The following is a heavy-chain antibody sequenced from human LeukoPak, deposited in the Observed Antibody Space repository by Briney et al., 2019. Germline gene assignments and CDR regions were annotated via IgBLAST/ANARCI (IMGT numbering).Heavy chain of an antibody. Sequence: GASVHVSCQSSGYTFTSYGISWVRQAPGQGLEWMGLINAYNGNTNYAQKLQGRVTMTTDTSTSTAYMELRSLRSDDTAVYYCARLGGYNPIDYWGQGTLVTVSS. CDR3: ARLGGYNPIDY. J-gene: IGHJ4*02. CDR2: INAYNGNT. CDR1: GYTFTSYG. V-gene: IGHV1-18*01. D-gene: IGHD5-24*01.